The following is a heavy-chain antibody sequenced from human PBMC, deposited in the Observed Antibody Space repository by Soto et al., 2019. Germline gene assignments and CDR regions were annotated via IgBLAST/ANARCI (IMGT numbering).Heavy chain of an antibody. V-gene: IGHV1-2*04. D-gene: IGHD2-2*01. CDR2: INPNSGGT. CDR1: GYTFTGYY. CDR3: ATSVVPAATIWHAFDI. Sequence: ASVKVSCKASGYTFTGYYMHWVRQAPGQGLEWMGWINPNSGGTNYAQKFQGWVTMTRDTSISTAYLQWSSLKASDTAMYYCATSVVPAATIWHAFDIWGQGTMVTVSS. J-gene: IGHJ3*02.